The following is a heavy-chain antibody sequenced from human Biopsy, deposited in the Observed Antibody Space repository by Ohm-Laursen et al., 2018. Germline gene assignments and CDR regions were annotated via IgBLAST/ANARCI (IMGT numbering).Heavy chain of an antibody. V-gene: IGHV3-23*01. J-gene: IGHJ4*02. D-gene: IGHD1-1*01. CDR3: VRGANGFDY. CDR2: ISGSGAYT. CDR1: GFNFDSYA. Sequence: SLRLSCSASGFNFDSYAMTWVRQAPGRGLECVSVISGSGAYTYYADSVKGRFTISRDNSKNTLYLQMNSLRTEDTAVYYCVRGANGFDYWGQGTLVTVSS.